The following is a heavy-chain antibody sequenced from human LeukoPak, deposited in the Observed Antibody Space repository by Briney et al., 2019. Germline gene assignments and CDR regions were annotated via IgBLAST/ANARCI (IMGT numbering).Heavy chain of an antibody. CDR3: ASDYYESSGYYSPVGY. D-gene: IGHD3-22*01. Sequence: ASVKVSCKASGYTFTSYYMHWVRQAPGQGLEWMGIINPSGGSTSYAQKFQGRVTMTRDMSTSTVYMELSSLRSEDTAVYYCASDYYESSGYYSPVGYWAQGTLVTVSS. CDR1: GYTFTSYY. V-gene: IGHV1-46*01. J-gene: IGHJ4*02. CDR2: INPSGGST.